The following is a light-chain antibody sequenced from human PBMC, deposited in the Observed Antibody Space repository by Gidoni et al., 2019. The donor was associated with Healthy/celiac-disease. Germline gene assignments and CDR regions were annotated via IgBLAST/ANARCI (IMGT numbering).Light chain of an antibody. J-gene: IGKJ4*01. V-gene: IGKV3-20*01. CDR3: QQYGSSSLT. CDR1: PSVSSSY. Sequence: DIVLTQSPGTLSLSPGERATLSCRASPSVSSSYLAWYQQKPGQAPRLLIYGASSRDTGIPERFSGSGSGTDFTLTISRLEPEDFAVYYCQQYGSSSLTFGGGTKVEIK. CDR2: GAS.